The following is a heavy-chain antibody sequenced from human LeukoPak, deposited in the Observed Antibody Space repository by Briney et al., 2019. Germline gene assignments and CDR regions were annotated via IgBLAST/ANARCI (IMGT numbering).Heavy chain of an antibody. Sequence: SVKVSCKASGYTFTSYDTNWVRQATGQGLEWMGGIIPIFGTANYAQKFQGRVTITADESTSTAYMELSSLRSEDTAVYYCARIYSNYDINWFDPWGQGTLVTVSS. CDR2: IIPIFGTA. CDR1: GYTFTSYD. CDR3: ARIYSNYDINWFDP. D-gene: IGHD4-11*01. V-gene: IGHV1-69*13. J-gene: IGHJ5*02.